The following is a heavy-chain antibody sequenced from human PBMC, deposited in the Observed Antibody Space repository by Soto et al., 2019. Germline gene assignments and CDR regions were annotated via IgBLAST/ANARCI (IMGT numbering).Heavy chain of an antibody. J-gene: IGHJ5*02. CDR3: AKDQLYIRGVIHDWFAP. Sequence: EVQLLESGGGLIQPGGSLRLSCAASGLTFSSYAMSWVRQAPGKGLEWVSAISGSGGSTYYADSVKGRFTISRDNSKNSLYLQMNSRRAENTAVYDCAKDQLYIRGVIHDWFAPWGQGTLVTVSS. CDR2: ISGSGGST. V-gene: IGHV3-23*01. D-gene: IGHD3-10*02. CDR1: GLTFSSYA.